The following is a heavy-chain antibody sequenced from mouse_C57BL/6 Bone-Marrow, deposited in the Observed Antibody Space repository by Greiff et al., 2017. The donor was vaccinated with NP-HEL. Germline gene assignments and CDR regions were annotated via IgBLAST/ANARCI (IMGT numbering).Heavy chain of an antibody. J-gene: IGHJ4*01. V-gene: IGHV5-4*01. CDR1: GFTFSSYA. Sequence: EVKLVESGGGLVKPGGSLKLSCAASGFTFSSYAMSWVRQTPEKRLEWVATISDGGSYTYYPDTVQGRFTISRDNAKNNLYLQMSHLKSEDTAMDYCSRDRNYYGSTYAMDYWGQGTSVTVSS. CDR2: ISDGGSYT. D-gene: IGHD1-1*01. CDR3: SRDRNYYGSTYAMDY.